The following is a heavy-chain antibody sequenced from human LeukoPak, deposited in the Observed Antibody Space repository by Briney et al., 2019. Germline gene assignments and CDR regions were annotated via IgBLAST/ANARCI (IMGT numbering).Heavy chain of an antibody. J-gene: IGHJ3*02. V-gene: IGHV4-30-2*01. CDR1: GGSISSGGYS. CDR2: TYHSGST. Sequence: SETLSLTCAVSGGSISSGGYSWSWIRQPPGKGLEWIGYTYHSGSTYYNPSLKSRVTISVDRSKNQFSLKLSSVTAADTAVYYCATSGGRDAFDIWGQGTMVTVSS. D-gene: IGHD2-15*01. CDR3: ATSGGRDAFDI.